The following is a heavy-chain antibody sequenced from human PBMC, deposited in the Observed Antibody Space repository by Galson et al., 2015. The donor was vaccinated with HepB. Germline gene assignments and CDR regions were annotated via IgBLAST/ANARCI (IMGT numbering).Heavy chain of an antibody. CDR2: ISSSSSTI. CDR1: GFTFSSYS. J-gene: IGHJ4*02. CDR3: ARDPSTGFWSGYPNTFDY. D-gene: IGHD3-3*01. V-gene: IGHV3-48*01. Sequence: SLRLSCAASGFTFSSYSMNWVRQAPGKGLEWVSYISSSSSTIYYADSVKGRFTISRDNAKNSLYLQMNSLRAEDTAVYYCARDPSTGFWSGYPNTFDYWGQGTLVTVSS.